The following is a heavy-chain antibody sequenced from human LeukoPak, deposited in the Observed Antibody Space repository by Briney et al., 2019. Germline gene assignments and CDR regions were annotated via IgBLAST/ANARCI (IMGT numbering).Heavy chain of an antibody. CDR1: GGSFSGYY. J-gene: IGHJ4*02. CDR2: INHSGST. V-gene: IGHV4-34*01. CDR3: ARMQWTTLSFDY. D-gene: IGHD6-19*01. Sequence: SETLCLTCAVYGGSFSGYYWSWIRQPPGKGLEWIGEINHSGSTNYNPSLKSRVTISVDTSKNQFSLKLSSVTAADTAVYYCARMQWTTLSFDYWGQGTLVTVSS.